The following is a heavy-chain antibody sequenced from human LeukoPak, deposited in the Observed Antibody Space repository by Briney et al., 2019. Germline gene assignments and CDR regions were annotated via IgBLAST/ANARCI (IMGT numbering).Heavy chain of an antibody. J-gene: IGHJ4*02. V-gene: IGHV4-59*01. D-gene: IGHD5-24*01. CDR3: ARRDGYNSYYFDY. CDR1: GGSISSYY. CDR2: IYYSGST. Sequence: SETLSLTCTVSGGSISSYYWSWIRQPPGKGLEWIGYIYYSGSTNYNPSLKSRVTLSVDTSKNQLSLKLSSVTAADTAVYYCARRDGYNSYYFDYWGQGTLVTVSS.